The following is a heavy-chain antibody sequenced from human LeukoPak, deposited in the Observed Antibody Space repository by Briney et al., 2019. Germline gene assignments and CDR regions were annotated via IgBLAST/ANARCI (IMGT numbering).Heavy chain of an antibody. Sequence: GGSLRLSCRASGFIFPRYGLHWVRQAPGKGLEWVAYIWYDGSKEEYADSVKGRFTISRDNARNTMNMQMNNLRAEDTAVYYCVRDELTLPKKYFDSWGQGTLVTVSS. D-gene: IGHD1-7*01. CDR3: VRDELTLPKKYFDS. V-gene: IGHV3-33*01. CDR1: GFIFPRYG. J-gene: IGHJ4*02. CDR2: IWYDGSKE.